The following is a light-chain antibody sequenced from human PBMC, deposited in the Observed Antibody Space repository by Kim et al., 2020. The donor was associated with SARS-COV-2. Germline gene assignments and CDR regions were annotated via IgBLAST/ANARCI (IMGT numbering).Light chain of an antibody. J-gene: IGKJ1*01. CDR2: WAS. V-gene: IGKV4-1*01. CDR3: QQYYSTPSGWT. CDR1: QSVLYSSNNKNY. Sequence: DIVMTQSPDSLAVSLGERATINCKSSQSVLYSSNNKNYLAWYQQKPGQPPKLLIYWASTRESGVPDRFSGSGSGTDFTLTISSLQAEDVAVYYCQQYYSTPSGWTFGQGTKVDIK.